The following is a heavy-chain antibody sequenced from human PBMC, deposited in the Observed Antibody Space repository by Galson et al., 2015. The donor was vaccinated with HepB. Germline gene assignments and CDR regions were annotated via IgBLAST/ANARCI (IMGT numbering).Heavy chain of an antibody. CDR2: ISGSGYNT. J-gene: IGHJ4*02. Sequence: SLRLSCAASGITFANFAMSWVRQPPGKGLEWVSTISGSGYNTHYADSVKGRFTISRDSSKNTLYLQLNSLRAEDTAVYFCANDVSATPFFEYWGQGTLVTVSS. V-gene: IGHV3-23*01. CDR3: ANDVSATPFFEY. D-gene: IGHD1-26*01. CDR1: GITFANFA.